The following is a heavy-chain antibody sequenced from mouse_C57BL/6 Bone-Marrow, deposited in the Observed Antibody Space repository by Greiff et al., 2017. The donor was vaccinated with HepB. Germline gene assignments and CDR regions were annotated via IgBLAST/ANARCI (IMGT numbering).Heavy chain of an antibody. CDR2: INPGSGGT. Sequence: VQLQESGAELVRPGTSVKVSCKASGYAFTNYLIEWVKQRPGQGLEWIGVINPGSGGTNYNEKFKGKATLTADKSSSTAYMQLSILTSEDSAVYFCARRVDYWGQGTTLTVSS. CDR1: GYAFTNYL. V-gene: IGHV1-54*01. J-gene: IGHJ2*01. CDR3: ARRVDY.